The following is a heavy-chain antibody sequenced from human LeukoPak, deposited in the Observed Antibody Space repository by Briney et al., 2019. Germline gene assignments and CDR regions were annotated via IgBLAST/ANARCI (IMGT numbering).Heavy chain of an antibody. J-gene: IGHJ5*02. Sequence: GGSLRLSCAASGFTFSSYGMHWVRQAPGKGLEWVTFIQYDGSNKYYADSVKDRFTISRDNSKNSLYLQMNSLRAEDTALYYCAKSSMIGTIFGAWGQGTLVTVSS. CDR2: IQYDGSNK. V-gene: IGHV3-30*02. CDR1: GFTFSSYG. D-gene: IGHD3-3*01. CDR3: AKSSMIGTIFGA.